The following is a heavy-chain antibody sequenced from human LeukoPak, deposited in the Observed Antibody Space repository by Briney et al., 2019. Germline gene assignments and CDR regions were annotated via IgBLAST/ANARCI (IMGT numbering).Heavy chain of an antibody. CDR1: GYTFTSYG. CDR3: ARVRYDILTGYFDHYYMDV. V-gene: IGHV1-18*01. J-gene: IGHJ6*03. CDR2: ISAYNGNT. Sequence: GASVKVSCKASGYTFTSYGISWVRQAPGQGLEWMGWISAYNGNTNYAQKLQGRVTMTTDTSTSTAYMELRSLRSDDTAVYYCARVRYDILTGYFDHYYMDVWGKGTTVTVSS. D-gene: IGHD3-9*01.